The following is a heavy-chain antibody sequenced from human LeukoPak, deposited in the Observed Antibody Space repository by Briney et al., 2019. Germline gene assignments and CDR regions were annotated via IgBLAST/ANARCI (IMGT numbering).Heavy chain of an antibody. V-gene: IGHV3-23*01. Sequence: GGSLRLSXAASGFTFCIYAMSWVRQTPGKGLQWLSSITSRGESTWYVDSVKGRFTITRDNSENTLYLQMHSLRAEDTAVYYCARDRPNYYGSDGHYYRRDGDYWGRGTLVSVSS. D-gene: IGHD3-22*01. CDR2: ITSRGEST. CDR3: ARDRPNYYGSDGHYYRRDGDY. CDR1: GFTFCIYA. J-gene: IGHJ4*02.